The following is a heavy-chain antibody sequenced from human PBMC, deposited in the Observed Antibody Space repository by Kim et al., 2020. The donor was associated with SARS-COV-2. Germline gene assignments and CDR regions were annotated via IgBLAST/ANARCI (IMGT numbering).Heavy chain of an antibody. J-gene: IGHJ4*02. D-gene: IGHD6-6*01. Sequence: SVKVSCKASGGTFSSYAISWVRQAPGQGLEWMGGIIPIFGTANYAQKFQGRVTITTDESTSTAYMELSSLRSEDTAVYYCAARNTRIAARPGKIPPSTINPCLYWGQGTLVTVSS. CDR1: GGTFSSYA. V-gene: IGHV1-69*05. CDR3: AARNTRIAARPGKIPPSTINPCLY. CDR2: IIPIFGTA.